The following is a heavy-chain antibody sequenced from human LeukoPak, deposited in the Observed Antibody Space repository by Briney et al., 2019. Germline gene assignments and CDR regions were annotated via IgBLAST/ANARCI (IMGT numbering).Heavy chain of an antibody. V-gene: IGHV3-23*01. Sequence: PGRSLRLSCAPSGFTFSSFATSWVRHAPGKGLDWVSAISGSGGSTSYADSAKGRFTISRDNPRDTPYLQMNSLRAEDTAVYYCAKGYYDYVWGSYYFDYWGQGTLVTVSS. CDR2: ISGSGGST. CDR1: GFTFSSFA. D-gene: IGHD3-16*01. CDR3: AKGYYDYVWGSYYFDY. J-gene: IGHJ4*02.